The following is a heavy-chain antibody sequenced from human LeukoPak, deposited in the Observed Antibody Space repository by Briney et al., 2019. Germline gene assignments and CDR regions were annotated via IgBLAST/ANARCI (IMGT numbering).Heavy chain of an antibody. CDR2: MNPSGST. Sequence: PSETLSLTCAVYGGSFSGYYWTWIRQTPEKGLEWIGEMNPSGSTNYNPSLKSRVTISVDTSKNQFSLELSSVTAADTAVYYCARGRQDVTMIVVVMTAVSYYLDVWGKGTTVAVS. CDR1: GGSFSGYY. D-gene: IGHD3-22*01. V-gene: IGHV4-34*01. J-gene: IGHJ6*03. CDR3: ARGRQDVTMIVVVMTAVSYYLDV.